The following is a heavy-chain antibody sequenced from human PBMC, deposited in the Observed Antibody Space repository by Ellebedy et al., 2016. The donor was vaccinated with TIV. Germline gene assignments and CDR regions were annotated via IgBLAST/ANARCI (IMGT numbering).Heavy chain of an antibody. CDR1: GFTFSSYW. Sequence: GESLKISCAASGFTFSSYWMTWVRQAPGKGLEWVANIKQDGSEEYYVDSVKGRFTISRDNAKNSLYLQMNSLRAEDTALYYCAGSGTYRQIDYWGQGTLVTVSS. J-gene: IGHJ4*02. CDR2: IKQDGSEE. D-gene: IGHD3-10*01. V-gene: IGHV3-7*01. CDR3: AGSGTYRQIDY.